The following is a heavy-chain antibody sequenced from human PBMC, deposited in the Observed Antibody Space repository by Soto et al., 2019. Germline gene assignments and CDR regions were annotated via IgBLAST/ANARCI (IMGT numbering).Heavy chain of an antibody. CDR1: GFTFSSYS. D-gene: IGHD6-13*01. CDR2: ISSSSSYI. J-gene: IGHJ4*02. Sequence: EVQLVESGGGLVKPGGSLRLSCAASGFTFSSYSMNWVRQAPGKGLEWVSSISSSSSYIYYADSVKGRFTISRDNAQNSLYLQMNSLRAEDTAVYYCARDFGAAGTFDYWGQGTLVTVSS. V-gene: IGHV3-21*01. CDR3: ARDFGAAGTFDY.